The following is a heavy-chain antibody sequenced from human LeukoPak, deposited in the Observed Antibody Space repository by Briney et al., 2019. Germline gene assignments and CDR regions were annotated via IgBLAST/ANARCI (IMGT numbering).Heavy chain of an antibody. CDR2: IYYSGST. D-gene: IGHD3-9*01. CDR1: GGSISSGSYY. V-gene: IGHV4-39*07. Sequence: SETLSLTCAVSGGSISSGSYYWGWIRQPPGKGLEWIGSIYYSGSTYYNPSLKSRVTISVDTSKNQFSLKLNSVTAADTAFYYCARVSPFDWLLSSLGPVSYFDYWGLGTLVTVSS. J-gene: IGHJ4*02. CDR3: ARVSPFDWLLSSLGPVSYFDY.